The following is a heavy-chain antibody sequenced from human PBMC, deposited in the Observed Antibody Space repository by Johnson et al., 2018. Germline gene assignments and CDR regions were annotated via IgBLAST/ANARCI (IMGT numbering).Heavy chain of an antibody. Sequence: QVQLVQSGAEVKKXGASXKLXCKASGYTLAVYYMHWVRQAPGQGLEWMGIXNTSAGATSYAQKLQGRVTMTRDTSTSTVHMDLTSLRSEDTAVYYWARRGTNSSSWRHYYHYGMDVWCQGTTVTVSS. CDR3: ARRGTNSSSWRHYYHYGMDV. V-gene: IGHV1-46*01. CDR2: XNTSAGAT. CDR1: GYTLAVYY. J-gene: IGHJ6*02. D-gene: IGHD3-22*01.